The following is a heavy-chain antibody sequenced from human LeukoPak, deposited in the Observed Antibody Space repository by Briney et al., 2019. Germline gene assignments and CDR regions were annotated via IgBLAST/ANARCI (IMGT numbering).Heavy chain of an antibody. V-gene: IGHV1-8*01. D-gene: IGHD2-2*02. CDR1: GYTFTSYD. CDR3: ARGSCSSISCYTAEDWFDP. J-gene: IGHJ5*02. CDR2: MNPNSGNT. Sequence: GASVKVSCKASGYTFTSYDINWVRQATGQGLEWMGWMNPNSGNTGYAQKFQGRVTMTRNTSISTAYMELSSLRSEDTAVYYCARGSCSSISCYTAEDWFDPWGQGTLVTVSS.